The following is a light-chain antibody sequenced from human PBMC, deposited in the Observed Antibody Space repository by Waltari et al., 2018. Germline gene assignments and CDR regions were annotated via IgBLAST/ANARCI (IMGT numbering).Light chain of an antibody. CDR3: ATWDDSLKGWV. CDR1: SSNIGKNS. CDR2: SDH. V-gene: IGLV1-44*01. J-gene: IGLJ3*02. Sequence: QSVLTQPPSASGTHGQSVTMSCSGSSSNIGKNSVNWYQQVPGTAPKLLIYSDHQRPSGVPARFFGSKSDTSASLAISGLQSDDEADYYCATWDDSLKGWVFGGGTKLTVL.